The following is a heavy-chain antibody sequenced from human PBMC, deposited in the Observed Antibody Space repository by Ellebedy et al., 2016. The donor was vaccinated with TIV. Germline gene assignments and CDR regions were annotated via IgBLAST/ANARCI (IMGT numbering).Heavy chain of an antibody. Sequence: MPSETLSLTCTVSGDSISSYFWSWVRQPPGPGLEWIGYIQNRGSTNYNPSLKSRVTLSVDTSKNQFSLKLMSMTAADTAVYFCARLGDEYRDYWGQGTLVTVSS. CDR1: GDSISSYF. D-gene: IGHD3-16*01. CDR3: ARLGDEYRDY. J-gene: IGHJ4*02. CDR2: IQNRGST. V-gene: IGHV4-59*08.